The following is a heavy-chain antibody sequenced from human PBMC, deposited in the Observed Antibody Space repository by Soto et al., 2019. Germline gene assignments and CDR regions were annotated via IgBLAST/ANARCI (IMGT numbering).Heavy chain of an antibody. Sequence: GGSLRLSCAASGFTFSSYSMNWVRQAPGKGLEWVSSISSSSSYIYYADSVKGRFTISRDNAKNSLYLQMNSLRAEDTAVYYCARRNPLWFGEPTDYWGQGTLVTVSS. J-gene: IGHJ4*02. D-gene: IGHD3-10*01. CDR2: ISSSSSYI. CDR1: GFTFSSYS. CDR3: ARRNPLWFGEPTDY. V-gene: IGHV3-21*01.